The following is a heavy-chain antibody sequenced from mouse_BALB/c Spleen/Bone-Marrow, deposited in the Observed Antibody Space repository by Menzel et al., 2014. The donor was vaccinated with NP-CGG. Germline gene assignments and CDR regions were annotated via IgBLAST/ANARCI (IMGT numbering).Heavy chain of an antibody. CDR2: ISSGGSYT. J-gene: IGHJ3*01. CDR1: GFTFSSYG. D-gene: IGHD2-4*01. CDR3: ARPYDFGAWFAY. Sequence: EVQLVESGGDLVKPGGPLKLSCAASGFTFSSYGMSWVRQTPDKRLEWVATISSGGSYTYYPDSVKGRFTISRDNANDSLYMQMSSLKSDETAMYYCARPYDFGAWFAYWGQGTLVTVSA. V-gene: IGHV5-6*01.